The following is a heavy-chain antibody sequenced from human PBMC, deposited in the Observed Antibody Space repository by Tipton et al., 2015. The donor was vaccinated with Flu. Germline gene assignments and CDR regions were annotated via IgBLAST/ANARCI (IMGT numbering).Heavy chain of an antibody. Sequence: TLSLTCTVSGGSISSGSYYWSWIRQPAGKGLEWIGRIYTSGSTNYNPPLKSRVTISVDTSKNQFSLMLSSVTAADTAVYYCARELGSPGNWYFDLWGRGTLVTVSS. CDR1: GGSISSGSYY. V-gene: IGHV4-61*02. CDR2: IYTSGST. CDR3: ARELGSPGNWYFDL. D-gene: IGHD3-3*02. J-gene: IGHJ2*01.